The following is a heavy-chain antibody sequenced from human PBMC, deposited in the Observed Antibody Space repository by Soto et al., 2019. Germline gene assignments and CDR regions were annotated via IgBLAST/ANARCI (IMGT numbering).Heavy chain of an antibody. D-gene: IGHD3-16*01. Sequence: QVHLMESGGGVVQPGRSLRLSCAASGFSFRNYAMHWVRQAPGKGLEWVATISHDGSGIYYGDAVRGRFTISRDNSKSTVFLQLTTVRVEDTAVYSCGRDLSMGGIDPWGQGTLVTVSS. CDR3: GRDLSMGGIDP. V-gene: IGHV3-30-3*01. CDR1: GFSFRNYA. CDR2: ISHDGSGI. J-gene: IGHJ5*02.